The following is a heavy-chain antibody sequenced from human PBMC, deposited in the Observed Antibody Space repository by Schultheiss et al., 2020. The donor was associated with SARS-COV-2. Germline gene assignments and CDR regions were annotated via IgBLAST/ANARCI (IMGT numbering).Heavy chain of an antibody. J-gene: IGHJ6*02. CDR1: GFAFSDAW. V-gene: IGHV3-23*01. D-gene: IGHD1/OR15-1a*01. Sequence: GESLKISCVTSGFAFSDAWMTWVRQAPGKGLEWVSAISGSGGSTYYADSVKGRFTISRDNAKNSLDLQMSSLRAEDTAVYYCARVVGYGNNAGEVGYAMDDWGQGTTVTVSS. CDR3: ARVVGYGNNAGEVGYAMDD. CDR2: ISGSGGST.